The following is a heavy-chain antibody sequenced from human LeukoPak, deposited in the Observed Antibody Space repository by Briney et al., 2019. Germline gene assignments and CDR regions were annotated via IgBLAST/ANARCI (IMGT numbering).Heavy chain of an antibody. J-gene: IGHJ3*02. CDR2: IATDAT. V-gene: IGHV3-23*01. D-gene: IGHD4-17*01. CDR1: GFTFSRYA. Sequence: PGGSLRLSCTASGFTFSRYAMMWLRQAPGKGLEWVAAIATDATLYADSVKGRFTISRDNSKNTVYLQMSSLRVEDTALYYCAGDPNGDYIGAFEIWGQGTMVTVSS. CDR3: AGDPNGDYIGAFEI.